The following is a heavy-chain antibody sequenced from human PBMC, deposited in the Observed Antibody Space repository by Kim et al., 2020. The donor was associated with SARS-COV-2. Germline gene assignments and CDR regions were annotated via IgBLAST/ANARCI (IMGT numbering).Heavy chain of an antibody. V-gene: IGHV3-9*01. Sequence: GGSLRLSCAASGFTFGYYAIHWVRQPPGKGLEWVSGITWNSDKMAYADSVKGRFTISRDNAKNSLYLQMNSLRAEDTALYYCAKGEGYHYFDSWGQGTLVTVSS. CDR1: GFTFGYYA. CDR3: AKGEGYHYFDS. D-gene: IGHD1-26*01. J-gene: IGHJ4*02. CDR2: ITWNSDKM.